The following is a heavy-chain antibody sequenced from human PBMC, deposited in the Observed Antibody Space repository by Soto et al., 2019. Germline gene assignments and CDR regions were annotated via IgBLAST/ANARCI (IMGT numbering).Heavy chain of an antibody. D-gene: IGHD4-17*01. CDR1: GGSVTNSSYY. CDR3: VSQRTTVPTQAYFDY. CDR2: VYYRGRS. J-gene: IGHJ4*02. V-gene: IGHV4-39*01. Sequence: SETLSLTCTVSGGSVTNSSYYWGWIRQSPGKGLEWIGSVYYRGRSYSKSSVKSRVTISVDTSKNRFSLSLNSVTASDTAVYFCVSQRTTVPTQAYFDYWGPGAMVTVYS.